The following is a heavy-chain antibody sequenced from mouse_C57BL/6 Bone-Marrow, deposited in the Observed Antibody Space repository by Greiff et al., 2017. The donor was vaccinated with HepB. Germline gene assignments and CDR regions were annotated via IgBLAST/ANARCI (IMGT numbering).Heavy chain of an antibody. D-gene: IGHD2-4*01. J-gene: IGHJ4*01. CDR2: SRNKANDYTT. Sequence: EVKLVESGGGLVQSGRSLRLSCATSGFTFSDFYMEWVRQAPGKGLEWIAASRNKANDYTTEYSASVKGRFIVSRDTSQSILYLQMNALRAEDTAMYYCARDGPIYYDYDDGYAMDYWGQGTSVTVSS. V-gene: IGHV7-1*01. CDR3: ARDGPIYYDYDDGYAMDY. CDR1: GFTFSDFY.